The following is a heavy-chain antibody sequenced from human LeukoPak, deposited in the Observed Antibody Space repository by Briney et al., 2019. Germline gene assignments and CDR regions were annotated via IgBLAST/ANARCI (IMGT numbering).Heavy chain of an antibody. J-gene: IGHJ4*02. CDR2: INHSGST. D-gene: IGHD6-13*01. Sequence: SETLSLTCAVYGGSFSGYYWSWIRQPPGKGLEWIGEINHSGSTNYNPSLKSRVTISVDTSKNQFSLKLSSVTAADTAVYYCALYSSSWPYKDYWGQGTLVTVSS. CDR3: ALYSSSWPYKDY. CDR1: GGSFSGYY. V-gene: IGHV4-34*01.